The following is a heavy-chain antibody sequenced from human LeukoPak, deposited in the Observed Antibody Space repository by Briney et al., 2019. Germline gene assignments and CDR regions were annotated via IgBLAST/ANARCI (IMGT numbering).Heavy chain of an antibody. J-gene: IGHJ4*02. CDR2: ISSSSSYI. D-gene: IGHD4-11*01. V-gene: IGHV3-21*01. CDR1: GFTFSSYS. CDR3: ARGLDYSNYAPIDY. Sequence: GGSLRLSCAASGFTFSSYSMNWVRQAPGKGLEWVSSISSSSSYIYYADSVKGRFTISRDNAKNTLYLQMNSLRAEDTAVYYCARGLDYSNYAPIDYWGQGTLVTVSS.